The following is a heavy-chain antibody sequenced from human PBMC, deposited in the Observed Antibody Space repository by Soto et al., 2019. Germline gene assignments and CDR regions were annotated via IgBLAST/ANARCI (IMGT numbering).Heavy chain of an antibody. D-gene: IGHD2-21*02. Sequence: QLQLQESGPGLVKPSETLSLTCTVSGDSISTSNYYWGWVRQPPGKGLDWIGNIYYSGTTYYNPSLKSRVTISVDTSKNQFSLKLNSVTAADTAVYYCATFVVPANRHTDFDFWGPGTLVTVSS. J-gene: IGHJ4*02. V-gene: IGHV4-39*01. CDR2: IYYSGTT. CDR1: GDSISTSNYY. CDR3: ATFVVPANRHTDFDF.